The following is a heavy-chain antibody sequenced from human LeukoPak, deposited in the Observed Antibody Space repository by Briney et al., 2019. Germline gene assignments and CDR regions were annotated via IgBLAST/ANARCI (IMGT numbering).Heavy chain of an antibody. J-gene: IGHJ4*02. CDR2: ISGSGGST. D-gene: IGHD6-13*01. CDR1: GFTFSSYA. Sequence: GRSLRLSCAASGFTFSSYAMSWVRQEPGKGLEWVSAISGSGGSTYSADSVKGRFPISRDNSKNTLYLQMNSLRAEDTAVYYCAKDWYSSSWYQFDYWGQGTLVTVSS. CDR3: AKDWYSSSWYQFDY. V-gene: IGHV3-23*01.